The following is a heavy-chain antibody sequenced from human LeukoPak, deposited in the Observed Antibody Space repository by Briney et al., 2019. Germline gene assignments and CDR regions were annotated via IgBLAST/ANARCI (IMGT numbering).Heavy chain of an antibody. Sequence: PSETLSLTCAVYGGSFSGYYWSWIRQPPRKGLEWIGEINHSGSTNYNPSLKSRVTISVDTSKNQFSLKLSSVTAADTAVYYCARSRYSSSWLYFDYWGQGTLVTVSS. CDR1: GGSFSGYY. CDR2: INHSGST. J-gene: IGHJ4*02. D-gene: IGHD6-13*01. CDR3: ARSRYSSSWLYFDY. V-gene: IGHV4-34*01.